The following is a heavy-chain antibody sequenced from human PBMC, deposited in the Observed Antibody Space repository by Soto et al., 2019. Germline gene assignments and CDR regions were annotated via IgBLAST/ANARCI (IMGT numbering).Heavy chain of an antibody. J-gene: IGHJ5*02. CDR2: VHYSGST. D-gene: IGHD2-2*01. Sequence: QVQLQESGPGLVKPSQTLSLTCTVSGGSISSSGYFWSWIRQHPGTGLERIGYVHYSGSTYYNPFLRSRLSISVVTSKDQFSLKRSSVAAADTAVYSCARDGDCRSTSWYEAGRFDPWGQGTLVTVSS. CDR3: ARDGDCRSTSWYEAGRFDP. V-gene: IGHV4-31*03. CDR1: GGSISSSGYF.